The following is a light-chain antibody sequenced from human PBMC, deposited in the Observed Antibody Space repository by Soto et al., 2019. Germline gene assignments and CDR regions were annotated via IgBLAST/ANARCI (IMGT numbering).Light chain of an antibody. Sequence: DIQMTQSPSSLSASVGDRVTITCRASQSISSYLNWYQQKPGKAPELLIYAASNLKSGVSSRFSGGGSGTDFTLSISSLQPEDFASYHCQQSYSSPYTFGQGTKLEIK. CDR2: AAS. CDR3: QQSYSSPYT. V-gene: IGKV1-39*01. J-gene: IGKJ2*01. CDR1: QSISSY.